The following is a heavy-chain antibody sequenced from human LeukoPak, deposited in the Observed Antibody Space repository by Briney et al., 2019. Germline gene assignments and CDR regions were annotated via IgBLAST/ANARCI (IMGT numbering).Heavy chain of an antibody. V-gene: IGHV3-21*01. Sequence: GGSLRLSCAASGFTFSSYSMNWVRQAPGKGLEWVSSISSSSSYIYYADSVKGRFTISRDNAKNSLYLQMNSLRAEDTALYYWARDLYSGSWEKDFQHWGQGTLVTVSS. J-gene: IGHJ1*01. CDR1: GFTFSSYS. CDR2: ISSSSSYI. D-gene: IGHD6-13*01. CDR3: ARDLYSGSWEKDFQH.